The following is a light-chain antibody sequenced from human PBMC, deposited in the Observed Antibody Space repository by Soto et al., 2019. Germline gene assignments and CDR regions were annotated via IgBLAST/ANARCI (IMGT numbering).Light chain of an antibody. J-gene: IGKJ5*01. CDR1: QSLVYSDGNTY. V-gene: IGKV2D-30*01. Sequence: DVVMTQSPLSLPVTLGQPASISCRSSQSLVYSDGNTYLSWFQQRPGQSPRRLIYKVSNWDSGVPDRFRGSGSGTDFPLKISRVEAEDVGVYFCMQGKHWPPPFGQRTRLEIK. CDR2: KVS. CDR3: MQGKHWPPP.